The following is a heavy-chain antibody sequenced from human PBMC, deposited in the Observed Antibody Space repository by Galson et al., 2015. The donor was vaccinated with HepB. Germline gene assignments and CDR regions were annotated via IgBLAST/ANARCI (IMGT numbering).Heavy chain of an antibody. CDR3: AMDV. J-gene: IGHJ6*04. Sequence: SLRLSCATSGFTFKNYWMHWVRQTPGKGLVWVSRMNSDGSSTGYADSVKGRFTISRDNAKNTRYLQMNSLRVEDTAVYQYAMDVWGEGTAVTVSS. V-gene: IGHV3-74*01. CDR2: MNSDGSST. CDR1: GFTFKNYW.